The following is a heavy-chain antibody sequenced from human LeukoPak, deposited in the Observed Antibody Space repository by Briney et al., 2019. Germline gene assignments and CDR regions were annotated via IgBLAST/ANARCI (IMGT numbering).Heavy chain of an antibody. CDR2: ISYTGST. CDR1: SDSIPSPY. CDR3: ARHFTVGGNYYFGH. V-gene: IGHV4-59*08. Sequence: PSETLSLTCTVSSDSIPSPYWSWLRQSPGKGLEWLAFISYTGSTRYNPSSKSRVTVSIDTSKNQFPLRLTSVPAADTAVYYCARHFTVGGNYYFGHWDQGTPVTVSS. J-gene: IGHJ4*02. D-gene: IGHD3-10*01.